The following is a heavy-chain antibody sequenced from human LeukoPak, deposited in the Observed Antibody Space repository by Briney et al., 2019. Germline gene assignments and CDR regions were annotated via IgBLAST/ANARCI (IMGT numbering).Heavy chain of an antibody. Sequence: ASVKVSCKATGYTFTSYGISWVRQAPGQGLEWMGWISAYNGNTNYAQKLQGRVTMTTDTSTSTAYMELTSMRSDDTAVHYCARVGGDSYGYRGDYWGQGTLVTVSS. J-gene: IGHJ4*02. CDR1: GYTFTSYG. D-gene: IGHD5-18*01. CDR2: ISAYNGNT. V-gene: IGHV1-18*01. CDR3: ARVGGDSYGYRGDY.